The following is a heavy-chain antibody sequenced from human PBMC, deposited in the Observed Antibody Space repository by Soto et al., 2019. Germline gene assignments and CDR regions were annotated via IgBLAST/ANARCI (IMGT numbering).Heavy chain of an antibody. Sequence: GGSLRLSCAASGFTFSNYGMHWVRQAPGKGLEWVAVISYDGSNKYYADSVKGRFTISRDNSKTTLYLQMNSLRAEDTAVYYCAKAVGYCSSTSCRDYYFYYGMDVWGQGTTVTVSS. CDR1: GFTFSNYG. CDR2: ISYDGSNK. D-gene: IGHD2-2*01. J-gene: IGHJ6*02. CDR3: AKAVGYCSSTSCRDYYFYYGMDV. V-gene: IGHV3-30*18.